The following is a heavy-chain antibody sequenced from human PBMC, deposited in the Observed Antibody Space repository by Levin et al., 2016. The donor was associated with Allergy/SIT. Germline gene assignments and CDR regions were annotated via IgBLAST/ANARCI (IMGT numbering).Heavy chain of an antibody. CDR3: ARGGTTVTSNAFDI. D-gene: IGHD4-17*01. V-gene: IGHV3-23*01. CDR1: GFIFSDYA. Sequence: GESLKISCAASGFIFSDYAMSWVRQAPGKGLEWVSAISGSGGSTYYADSVKGRFTISRDNSKNTLYLQMNSLRAEDTAVYYCARGGTTVTSNAFDIWGQGTMVTVSS. CDR2: ISGSGGST. J-gene: IGHJ3*02.